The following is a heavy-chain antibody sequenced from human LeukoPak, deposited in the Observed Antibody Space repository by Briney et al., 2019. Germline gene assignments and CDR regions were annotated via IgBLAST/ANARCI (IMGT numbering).Heavy chain of an antibody. CDR1: GYTFTGHY. CDR2: INPNSGGT. Sequence: ASVKVSCKASGYTFTGHYMHWVRQAPGQGLEWMGWINPNSGGTNYAQKFQGRVTMTRHASIRTAYMELSGLRSDDTAVYYCARGPLGYYYHMDVWGKGTTVTVSS. CDR3: ARGPLGYYYHMDV. V-gene: IGHV1-2*02. D-gene: IGHD3-16*02. J-gene: IGHJ6*03.